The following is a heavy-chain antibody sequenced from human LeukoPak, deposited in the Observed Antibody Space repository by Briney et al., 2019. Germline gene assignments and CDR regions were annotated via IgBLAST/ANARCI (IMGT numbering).Heavy chain of an antibody. CDR3: ARSPLTGNYGDWFDP. D-gene: IGHD3-9*01. V-gene: IGHV4-34*01. CDR1: GGSISGYY. CDR2: MNHSGRT. J-gene: IGHJ5*02. Sequence: SETLSLTCTVSGGSISGYYWSWIRQPPGKGLELIGEMNHSGRTNYNPSLKSRVTMSIDTSKNQFSLKLSSVTAADTAVYYCARSPLTGNYGDWFDPWGQGTLVIVSS.